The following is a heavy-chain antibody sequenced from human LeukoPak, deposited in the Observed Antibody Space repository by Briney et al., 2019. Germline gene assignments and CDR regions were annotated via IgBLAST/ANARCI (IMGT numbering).Heavy chain of an antibody. CDR1: GGSFSGYY. D-gene: IGHD3-22*01. CDR3: ARVPIDYYDSSGHY. V-gene: IGHV4-34*01. CDR2: INHSGST. J-gene: IGHJ4*02. Sequence: SETLSLTCAVYGGSFSGYYWSWIPHPPRHGPDWIGEINHSGSTNYNPSLKSRVTISVDTSKNQFSLKLSSVTAADTAVYYCARVPIDYYDSSGHYWGQGTLVTVSS.